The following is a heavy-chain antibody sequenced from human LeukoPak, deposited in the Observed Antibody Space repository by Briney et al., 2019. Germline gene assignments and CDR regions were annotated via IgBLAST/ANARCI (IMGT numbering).Heavy chain of an antibody. D-gene: IGHD6-19*01. CDR1: GESFSGYS. CDR3: ARHGWHAWYFDP. J-gene: IGHJ2*01. V-gene: IGHV4-34*01. Sequence: NSSETLSLTCVVYGESFSGYSWSWIRQPPGKGLEWIGEINQRRNTNYNPSLKSRVTISIDTSKNQFSLKLSSVTAADTAVYYCARHGWHAWYFDPWGRGTLVTVSS. CDR2: INQRRNT.